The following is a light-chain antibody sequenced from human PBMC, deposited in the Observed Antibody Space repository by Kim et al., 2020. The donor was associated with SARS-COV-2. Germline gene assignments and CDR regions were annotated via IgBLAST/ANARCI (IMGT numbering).Light chain of an antibody. V-gene: IGKV1-39*01. CDR2: AAS. CDR1: QTISTF. J-gene: IGKJ1*01. CDR3: QQSYTTFWT. Sequence: ASVGDRVTINCRASQTISTFLNWYQQKPGKAPKLLIYAASNLQSGVPSRFTGGGSGADFTLTITSLQPEDFATYYCQQSYTTFWTFGQGTKVDIK.